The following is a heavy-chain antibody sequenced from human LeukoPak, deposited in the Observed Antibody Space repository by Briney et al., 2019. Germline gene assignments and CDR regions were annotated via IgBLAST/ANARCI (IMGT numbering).Heavy chain of an antibody. J-gene: IGHJ6*03. D-gene: IGHD3-3*01. CDR3: ARVVLRDYDFWSGYLRHYYYYYMDV. Sequence: SEALSLTCTVSGGSISSSSYYWGWIRQPPGKGLEWIGSIYYSGSTYYNPSLKSRVTISVDTSKDQFSLKLSSVTAADTAVYYCARVVLRDYDFWSGYLRHYYYYYMDVWGKGTTVTVSS. V-gene: IGHV4-39*07. CDR2: IYYSGST. CDR1: GGSISSSSYY.